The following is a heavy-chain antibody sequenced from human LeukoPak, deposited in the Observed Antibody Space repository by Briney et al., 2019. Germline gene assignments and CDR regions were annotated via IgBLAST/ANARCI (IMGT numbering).Heavy chain of an antibody. J-gene: IGHJ5*02. V-gene: IGHV4-59*13. CDR3: ARGHLGLSP. D-gene: IGHD3-10*01. CDR1: GASISGSS. Sequence: PSETLSLTCSVAGASISGSSCGSTRQPPGQGLEWIGYFHNSRTTSYNPSLTGRGTISVDTAMDQISLKLNSVTAADTAVYYCARGHLGLSPWGQGTLVTVSS. CDR2: FHNSRTT.